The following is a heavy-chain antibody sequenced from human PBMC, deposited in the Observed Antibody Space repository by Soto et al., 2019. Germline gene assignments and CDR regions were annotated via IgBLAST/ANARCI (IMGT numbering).Heavy chain of an antibody. CDR3: ATVRRLEWLLNAFDI. V-gene: IGHV1-24*01. D-gene: IGHD3-3*01. J-gene: IGHJ3*02. CDR1: GYTLTELS. CDR2: FDPEDGET. Sequence: ASVKVSCKVSGYTLTELSMHWVRQAPGKGLEWMGGFDPEDGETIYAQKFQGRVTMTEDTSTDTAYMELSSLRSEDTAVYACATVRRLEWLLNAFDIWGQGTMVTVSS.